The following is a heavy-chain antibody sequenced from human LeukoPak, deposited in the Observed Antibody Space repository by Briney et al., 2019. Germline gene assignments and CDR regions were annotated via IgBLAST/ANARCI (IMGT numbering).Heavy chain of an antibody. CDR3: ARGYGDNSGAFDI. D-gene: IGHD4-23*01. CDR1: GGSISRSSSY. CDR2: IYYSGNT. Sequence: SETLSLTCTVSGGSISRSSSYWGWIRQPPGKGLEWIGSIYYSGNTYYNPSLKSRVNISVDTSKNQVSLKLSSVTAADTAVYYCARGYGDNSGAFDIWGQGTMVAVSS. J-gene: IGHJ3*02. V-gene: IGHV4-39*07.